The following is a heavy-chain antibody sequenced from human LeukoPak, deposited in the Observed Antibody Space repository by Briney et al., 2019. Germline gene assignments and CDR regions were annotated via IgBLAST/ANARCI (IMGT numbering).Heavy chain of an antibody. D-gene: IGHD3-22*01. J-gene: IGHJ1*01. CDR1: GDSVSRSDSY. CDR2: IYHSGRT. CDR3: ARRRYYDGSGYLE. V-gene: IGHV4-39*01. Sequence: SETLSLTCSVSGDSVSRSDSYWDWIRQPPGKGLEWIGTIYHSGRTYYSPSLKSRVTMSVDPSNNQFSLNLRSVTAADTAVYYCARRRYYDGSGYLEWGKGTLLSVSS.